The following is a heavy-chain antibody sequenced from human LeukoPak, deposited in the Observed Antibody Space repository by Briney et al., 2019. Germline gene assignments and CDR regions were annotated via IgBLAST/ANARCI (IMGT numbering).Heavy chain of an antibody. CDR3: ARDRYSYGGEFDP. CDR2: ISSSSSYI. V-gene: IGHV3-21*01. J-gene: IGHJ5*02. Sequence: GGSLRLSCAASGFTFSSYSMNWVRQAPGQGLEWVSYISSSSSYIYYADSVKGRFTISRDNAKNSLYLQMNSLRAEDTAVYCCARDRYSYGGEFDPWGQGTLVTVSS. CDR1: GFTFSSYS. D-gene: IGHD5-18*01.